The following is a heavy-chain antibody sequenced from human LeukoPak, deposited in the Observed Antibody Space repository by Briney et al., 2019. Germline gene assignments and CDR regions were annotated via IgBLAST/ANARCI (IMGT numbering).Heavy chain of an antibody. J-gene: IGHJ6*03. CDR3: ARSATYYYDSSGYYFPGPHYYYYYMDV. V-gene: IGHV6-1*01. Sequence: SQTLSLTCAISGDSVSSNSAAWNWIRQSPSRGLDWLGRTYYRSKWYNDYAVSVKSRITINPDTSKNQFSLQLNSVTPEDTAVHYCARSATYYYDSSGYYFPGPHYYYYYMDVWGKGTTVTVSS. D-gene: IGHD3-22*01. CDR1: GDSVSSNSAA. CDR2: TYYRSKWYN.